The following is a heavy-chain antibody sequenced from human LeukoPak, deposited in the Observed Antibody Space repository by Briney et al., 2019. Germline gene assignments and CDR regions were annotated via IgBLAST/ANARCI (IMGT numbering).Heavy chain of an antibody. Sequence: ASVKVSCKASGFTFTSSAMQWVRQARGQRLEWIGWIVVGSGNTNYAQKFQERVTITRDMSTSTAYMELSSLRSEDTAVYYCAAGSYGSGSYFSRVRWDYYYGMDVWGQGTTVTVSS. CDR2: IVVGSGNT. D-gene: IGHD3-10*01. V-gene: IGHV1-58*02. CDR3: AAGSYGSGSYFSRVRWDYYYGMDV. J-gene: IGHJ6*02. CDR1: GFTFTSSA.